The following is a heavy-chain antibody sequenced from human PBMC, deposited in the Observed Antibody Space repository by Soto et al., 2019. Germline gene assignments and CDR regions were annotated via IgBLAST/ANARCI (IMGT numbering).Heavy chain of an antibody. J-gene: IGHJ6*02. D-gene: IGHD1-1*01. V-gene: IGHV3-23*01. CDR1: GFPFGNYH. Sequence: PGGSLRLSCEASGFPFGNYHMSWVRQAPGKGLEWVAGISAGGDGTTYVDSVRGRFSTSRDNTRNSFYLNMHSLRVGDTDTYYCVRGTPTPGLDIWGRGTTVTVSS. CDR3: VRGTPTPGLDI. CDR2: ISAGGDGT.